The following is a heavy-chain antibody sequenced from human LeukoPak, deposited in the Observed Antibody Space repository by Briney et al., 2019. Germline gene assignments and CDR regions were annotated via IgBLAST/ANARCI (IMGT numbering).Heavy chain of an antibody. CDR3: ARDLLGS. V-gene: IGHV3-9*01. Sequence: GGSLRLSCAASGFTFDDYAMHWVRQAPEKGLEWVSGINWHGDSVNYADSVKGRFTISRDNAKNSLYLRMNSLRAEDTALYYCARDLLGSWGQGTLVTVSS. CDR1: GFTFDDYA. J-gene: IGHJ5*02. CDR2: INWHGDSV.